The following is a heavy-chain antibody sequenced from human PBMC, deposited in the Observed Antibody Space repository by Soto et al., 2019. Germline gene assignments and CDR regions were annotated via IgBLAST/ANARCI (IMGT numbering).Heavy chain of an antibody. CDR3: AKGRGTNYYYHMDV. Sequence: EVQLLESGGGLVQPGGSLRLSCAASGFTFNNYAISWVRQAPGKGLEWVSTITGSGDSAYYADSVKGRFIISRDNSKNTLYMQMHSLGAEDSDIYCCAKGRGTNYYYHMDVWGGGTTVTVSS. CDR2: ITGSGDSA. CDR1: GFTFNNYA. D-gene: IGHD1-26*01. J-gene: IGHJ6*03. V-gene: IGHV3-23*01.